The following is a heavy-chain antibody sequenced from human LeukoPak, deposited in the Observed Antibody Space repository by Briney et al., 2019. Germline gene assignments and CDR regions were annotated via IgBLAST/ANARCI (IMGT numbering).Heavy chain of an antibody. D-gene: IGHD3-22*01. CDR3: ARGPYYYDSSGYPGFDY. CDR2: IYYSGST. V-gene: IGHV4-59*01. Sequence: SGTLSLTCTVSGGSISSYYWSWIRQPPGKGLEWIGYIYYSGSTNYNPSLKSRVTISVDTSKNQFSLKLSSVTAADTAVYYCARGPYYYDSSGYPGFDYWGQGTLVTVSS. J-gene: IGHJ4*02. CDR1: GGSISSYY.